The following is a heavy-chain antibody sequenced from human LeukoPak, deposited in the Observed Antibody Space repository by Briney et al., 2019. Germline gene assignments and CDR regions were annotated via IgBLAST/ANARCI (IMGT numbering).Heavy chain of an antibody. V-gene: IGHV3-21*01. D-gene: IGHD4-11*01. CDR2: ISSSGTYI. CDR3: TKDSNYMDV. CDR1: GFTFNTYS. Sequence: GGSLRLSCAASGFTFNTYSMNWVRQAPGKGLEWVSCISSSGTYIYYADSVKGRFTISRDSAKNALYLQMNSLRAEDTAIYYCTKDSNYMDVWGNGTTVTVSS. J-gene: IGHJ6*04.